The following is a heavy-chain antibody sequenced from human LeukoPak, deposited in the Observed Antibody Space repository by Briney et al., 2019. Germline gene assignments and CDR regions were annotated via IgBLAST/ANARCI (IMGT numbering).Heavy chain of an antibody. Sequence: GGSLRLSCAASGFTFSSYAMHWVRQAPGKGLEWVAVISYDGSNKYYADSVKGRFTISRDNSKNTLYLQMNSLRAEDTAVYYCARDGYVTMIDWGQGTLVTVSS. J-gene: IGHJ4*02. V-gene: IGHV3-30*04. CDR3: ARDGYVTMID. CDR2: ISYDGSNK. CDR1: GFTFSSYA. D-gene: IGHD3-22*01.